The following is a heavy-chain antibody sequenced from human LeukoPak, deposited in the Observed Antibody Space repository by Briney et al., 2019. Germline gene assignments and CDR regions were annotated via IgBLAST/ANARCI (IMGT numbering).Heavy chain of an antibody. V-gene: IGHV4-59*01. CDR3: ARGIDTAMVGNWFDP. J-gene: IGHJ5*02. D-gene: IGHD5-18*01. CDR1: GGSISSYY. CDR2: IYYSGST. Sequence: PSETLSLTCTVSGGSISSYYWSWIRQPPGKGLEWIGYIYYSGSTNYNPSLKSRVTISVDTSKNQFSLKLSSVTAADTAVYYCARGIDTAMVGNWFDPWGQGTLVTVSS.